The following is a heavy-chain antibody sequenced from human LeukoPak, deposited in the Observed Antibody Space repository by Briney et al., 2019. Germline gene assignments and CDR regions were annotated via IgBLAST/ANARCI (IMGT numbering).Heavy chain of an antibody. D-gene: IGHD6-19*01. CDR2: INHSGST. V-gene: IGHV4-34*01. Sequence: SETLSLTCAVYGGSFSGDFWSWIRQPPGKGLEWIGEINHSGSTNYNPSLKSRVTISVDTSKNQFSLKLSSVTAADTAVYYCARQGRAGTTFDYWGQGTLVTVSS. CDR3: ARQGRAGTTFDY. J-gene: IGHJ4*02. CDR1: GGSFSGDF.